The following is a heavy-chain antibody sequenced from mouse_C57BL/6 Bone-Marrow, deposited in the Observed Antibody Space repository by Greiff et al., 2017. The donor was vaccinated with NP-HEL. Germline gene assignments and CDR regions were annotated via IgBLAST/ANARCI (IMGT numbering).Heavy chain of an antibody. V-gene: IGHV3-6*01. CDR2: ISYDGSN. D-gene: IGHD2-14*01. CDR1: GYSITSGYY. CDR3: ARAGYDGLFAY. J-gene: IGHJ3*01. Sequence: EVQRVESGPGLVKPSQSLSLTCSVTGYSITSGYYWNWIRQFPGNKLEWMGYISYDGSNNYNPSLKNRISITRDTSKNQFFLKLNSVTTEDTATYYCARAGYDGLFAYWGQGTLVTVSA.